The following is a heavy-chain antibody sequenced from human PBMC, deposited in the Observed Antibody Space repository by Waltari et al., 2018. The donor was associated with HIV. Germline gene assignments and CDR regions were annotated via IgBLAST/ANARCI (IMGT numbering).Heavy chain of an antibody. V-gene: IGHV3-33*08. CDR1: GFTFSSYG. D-gene: IGHD2-15*01. J-gene: IGHJ6*02. Sequence: QVQLVGSGGGVVQPGRPLGLPCAGFGFTFSSYGMPWGRQAPGKGLEWVAVIWYDGTNKYYADSVKGRFTISRDNSKNTLYLQMNSLRAEDTAVYYCARDRSEGGGYYYYGLDVWGQGTTVTVSS. CDR3: ARDRSEGGGYYYYGLDV. CDR2: IWYDGTNK.